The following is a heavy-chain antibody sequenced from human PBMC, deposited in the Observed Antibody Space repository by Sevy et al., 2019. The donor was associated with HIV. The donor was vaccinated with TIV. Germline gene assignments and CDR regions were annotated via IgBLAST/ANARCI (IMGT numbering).Heavy chain of an antibody. CDR2: FDPDDGET. CDR1: GYTLSELS. D-gene: IGHD3-22*01. J-gene: IGHJ4*02. V-gene: IGHV1-24*01. CDR3: ATAREYYSDNSGYLDY. Sequence: ASVKVSCKVSGYTLSELSMHWVRQPPGKGLEWMGRFDPDDGETIYAQRFQGRVTMTEDTSADTAYMELSSLRSEDTAMYYCATAREYYSDNSGYLDYWRQGTQVTVSS.